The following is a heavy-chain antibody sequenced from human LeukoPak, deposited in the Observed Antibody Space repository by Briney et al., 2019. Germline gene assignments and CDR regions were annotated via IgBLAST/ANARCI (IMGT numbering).Heavy chain of an antibody. J-gene: IGHJ6*03. CDR1: GGSISSSSYY. D-gene: IGHD2-15*01. CDR2: IYYSGST. Sequence: SETLSLTCTVSGGSISSSSYYWGWIRQPPGKGLEWIGSIYYSGSTYYNPSLKSRVTISVDTSKNQFSLKLSSVTAADTAVYYCASQYCSGGSCYSGYYYYYYMDVWGKGTTVTISS. V-gene: IGHV4-39*01. CDR3: ASQYCSGGSCYSGYYYYYYMDV.